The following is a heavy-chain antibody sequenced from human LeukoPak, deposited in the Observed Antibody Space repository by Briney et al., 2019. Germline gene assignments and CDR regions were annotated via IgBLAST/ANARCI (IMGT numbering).Heavy chain of an antibody. D-gene: IGHD3-22*01. CDR3: ARVTDYYDSSGYYYVGHYYYYMDV. Sequence: GGSLRLSCAASGFTFSSYAMSWVRQAPGKGLEWVSSISGSGASTYYADSVKGRFTISRDDSKNTLYLQMNSLRVEDTAVYYCARVTDYYDSSGYYYVGHYYYYMDVRGKGTTVTVSS. J-gene: IGHJ6*03. CDR1: GFTFSSYA. CDR2: ISGSGAST. V-gene: IGHV3-23*01.